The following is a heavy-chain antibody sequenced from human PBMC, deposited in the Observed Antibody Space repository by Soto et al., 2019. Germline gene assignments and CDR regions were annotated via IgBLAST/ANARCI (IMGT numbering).Heavy chain of an antibody. Sequence: ASVKVSCKASGYIFSSYCIYWVRQAPGQGLQWMGIINPGGGRTAYAQKFQGRVTLTRDMSTSTVYMELTSLTCDDTAVYYCARDVSGPGATYVMDVWGQGTTVTVSS. CDR3: ARDVSGPGATYVMDV. D-gene: IGHD2-2*01. CDR1: GYIFSSYC. V-gene: IGHV1-46*01. CDR2: INPGGGRT. J-gene: IGHJ6*02.